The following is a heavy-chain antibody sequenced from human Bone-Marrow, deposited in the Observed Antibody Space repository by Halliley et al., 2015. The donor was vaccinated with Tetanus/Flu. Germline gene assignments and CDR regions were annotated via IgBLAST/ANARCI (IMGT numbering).Heavy chain of an antibody. CDR1: GFAFFMNA. J-gene: IGHJ3*01. Sequence: LSLTCADSGFAFFMNAMSWVRQAPGKGLEWVTLINDSGTRTEYADSVKGRFTISRDNSKSTLYLQMNSLRVEDTAVYYCAKALDGTVGAFDVWGQGTTVTVSS. V-gene: IGHV3-23*01. CDR3: AKALDGTVGAFDV. CDR2: INDSGTRT. D-gene: IGHD1-1*01.